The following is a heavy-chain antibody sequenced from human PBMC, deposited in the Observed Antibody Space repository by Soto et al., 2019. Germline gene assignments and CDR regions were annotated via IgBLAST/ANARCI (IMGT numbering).Heavy chain of an antibody. D-gene: IGHD2-21*02. CDR2: IYWDADK. J-gene: IGHJ5*02. CDR3: AYSQEYTSDLNCGWFDP. CDR1: GFSLNTNGVG. Sequence: QITLKESGPTLVKPTQTLTLTCTFSGFSLNTNGVGVGWIRQPPGKALEWLALIYWDADKRYSPSLRNRLSIFKDASKNHVVLIMTNMDPVDTATYYCAYSQEYTSDLNCGWFDPWGQGSLVTVSS. V-gene: IGHV2-5*02.